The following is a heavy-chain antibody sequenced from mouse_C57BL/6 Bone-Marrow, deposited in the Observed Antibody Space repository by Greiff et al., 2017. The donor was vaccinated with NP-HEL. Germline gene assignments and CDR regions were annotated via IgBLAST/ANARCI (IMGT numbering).Heavy chain of an antibody. D-gene: IGHD2-4*01. Sequence: VQLQQSGPELVKPGASVKISCKASGYAFSSSWMNWVKQRPGKGLEWIGRIYPGDGDTNYNGKFKGKATLTADKSSSTAYMQLSSLTSEDSAVYFCARRGYDYDAGFADYWGQGTTLTVSS. V-gene: IGHV1-82*01. J-gene: IGHJ2*01. CDR1: GYAFSSSW. CDR3: ARRGYDYDAGFADY. CDR2: IYPGDGDT.